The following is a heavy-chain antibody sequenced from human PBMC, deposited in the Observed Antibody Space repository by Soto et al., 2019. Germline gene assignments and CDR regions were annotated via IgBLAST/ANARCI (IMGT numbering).Heavy chain of an antibody. CDR1: GYTFTRCT. J-gene: IGHJ5*02. D-gene: IGHD2-15*01. V-gene: IGHV1-3*01. CDR2: INPDNGNT. CDR3: ARGIATGQLDP. Sequence: GASVKVSCKASGYTFTRCTMNWVRQAPGQRLEWMGWINPDNGNTKSSQKFQDRVIITRDTSASTAYMDLSSLRSEDTAVYYCARGIATGQLDPWGQGTLVTVS.